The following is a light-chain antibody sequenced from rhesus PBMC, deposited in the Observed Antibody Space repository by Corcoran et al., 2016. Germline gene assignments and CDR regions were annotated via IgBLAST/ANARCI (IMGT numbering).Light chain of an antibody. Sequence: DIVMTQTPLSLSVTPGEPASISCRSSQSLLRSNGYTYLHWYLQKPGQSPQLLISEVSNRASGVPDRFSGRGSGTVFTLKISRVEAEDVGIYYCEQTLQTPFTFGPGTKLDIK. CDR2: EVS. J-gene: IGKJ3*01. CDR3: EQTLQTPFT. V-gene: IGKV2-78*01. CDR1: QSLLRSNGYTY.